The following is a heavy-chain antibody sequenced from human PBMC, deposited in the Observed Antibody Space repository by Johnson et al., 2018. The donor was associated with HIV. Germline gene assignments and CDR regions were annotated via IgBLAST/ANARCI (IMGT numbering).Heavy chain of an antibody. CDR3: AREETTAPAAFDI. V-gene: IGHV3-9*03. Sequence: VQLVESGGGLVQPGRSLRLSCAASGFTFDDYAMHWVRQAPGKGLEWVSGITWSGGTTGYADSVKGRFTISRDNSKNTLYLQMGNLRADDMAVYYCAREETTAPAAFDIWGQGTMVTVSS. J-gene: IGHJ3*02. D-gene: IGHD4-17*01. CDR1: GFTFDDYA. CDR2: ITWSGGTT.